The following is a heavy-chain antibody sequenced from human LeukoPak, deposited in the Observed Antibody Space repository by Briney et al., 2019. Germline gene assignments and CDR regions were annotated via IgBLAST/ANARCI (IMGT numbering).Heavy chain of an antibody. D-gene: IGHD2-2*01. CDR3: ARGYCSSTSCYAKSYYYYGMDV. V-gene: IGHV1-69*13. CDR2: IIPIFGTA. Sequence: SVKVSCKASGYTFTGYYIHWVRQAPGQGLEWMGGIIPIFGTANYAQKFQGRVTITADESTSTAYMELSSLRSEDTAVYYCARGYCSSTSCYAKSYYYYGMDVWGQGTTVTVSS. CDR1: GYTFTGYY. J-gene: IGHJ6*02.